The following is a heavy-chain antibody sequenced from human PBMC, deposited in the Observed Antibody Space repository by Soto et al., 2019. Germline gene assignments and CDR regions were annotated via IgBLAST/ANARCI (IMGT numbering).Heavy chain of an antibody. CDR2: LSYDSRNE. CDR1: GYTFRTFG. CDR3: TKEMGSAIPFEP. Sequence: QVQLVESGGDVVQPGRSLRLSCVGSGYTFRTFGMHWVRQSPARGLEWVAVLSYDSRNEFYADSVRGRFTISRDNSKNTLYLQMNSLKPEDTAMYYCTKEMGSAIPFEPWGKGTPVTVSS. D-gene: IGHD3-16*01. J-gene: IGHJ5*02. V-gene: IGHV3-30*18.